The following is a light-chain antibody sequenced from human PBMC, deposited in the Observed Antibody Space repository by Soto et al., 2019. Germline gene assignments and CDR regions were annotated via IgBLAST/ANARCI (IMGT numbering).Light chain of an antibody. CDR2: GVT. J-gene: IGLJ3*02. CDR3: SSYTSYTTLWV. Sequence: QSALTQPAPVSGSPGQSITISCTGPDSDNGNYNDVSWYQHHPGKAPKRMTHGVTNRPSGVSDRFSGSKSGNAASLNISGLQAEEEAYYYCSSYTSYTTLWVFGGGTELTVL. V-gene: IGLV2-14*01. CDR1: DSDNGNYND.